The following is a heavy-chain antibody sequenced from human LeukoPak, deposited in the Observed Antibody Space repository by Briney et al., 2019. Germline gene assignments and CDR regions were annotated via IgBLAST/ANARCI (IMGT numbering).Heavy chain of an antibody. Sequence: PSETLCLTCAAYGVSFSAYYMSWIRQPPGKGLEWIGEINHSGSTNYNPSLKSRVTISADTSMNQFSLKLSPVTAADTAVYYCALKDAIQSKNWFDPWGQGTLVTVSS. D-gene: IGHD2-8*01. J-gene: IGHJ5*02. CDR3: ALKDAIQSKNWFDP. CDR1: GVSFSAYY. CDR2: INHSGST. V-gene: IGHV4-34*01.